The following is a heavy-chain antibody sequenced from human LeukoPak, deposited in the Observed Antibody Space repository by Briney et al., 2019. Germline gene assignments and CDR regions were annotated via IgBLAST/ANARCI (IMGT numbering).Heavy chain of an antibody. CDR1: GFTFSSYS. CDR2: ISSSSSYI. Sequence: PGGSLRLSCAASGFTFSSYSMNWVRQAPGKGLEWVSSISSSSSYIYYADSVKGRFTISRDNAKNSLYLQMNSLRAEDTAVYYCATDQVATVGPFGAWGQGTLVTVSS. D-gene: IGHD5-12*01. V-gene: IGHV3-21*01. J-gene: IGHJ5*02. CDR3: ATDQVATVGPFGA.